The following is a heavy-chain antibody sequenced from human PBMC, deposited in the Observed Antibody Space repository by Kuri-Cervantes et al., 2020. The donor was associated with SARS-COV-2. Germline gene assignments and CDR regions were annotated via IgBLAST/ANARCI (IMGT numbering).Heavy chain of an antibody. D-gene: IGHD3-3*01. CDR1: GYSISSGYC. Sequence: SETLSLTCTVSGYSISSGYCWGWIRQPPGKGLEWIGSVFYDGRTYYNPSLKSRVTVSVDTSKNQFSLKVNSVTAADTAVYYCARDLSLATYYDFWSGLYYFDYWGQGILVTVSS. CDR3: ARDLSLATYYDFWSGLYYFDY. V-gene: IGHV4-38-2*02. J-gene: IGHJ4*02. CDR2: VFYDGRT.